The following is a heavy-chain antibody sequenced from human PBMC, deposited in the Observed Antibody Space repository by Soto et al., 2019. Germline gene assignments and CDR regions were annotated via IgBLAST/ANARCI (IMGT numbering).Heavy chain of an antibody. CDR1: GFTFSSYA. CDR2: IWYDGSNK. D-gene: IGHD6-19*01. Sequence: QVQLVESGGGVVQPGRSLRLSCAASGFTFSSYAMHWVRQAPGKGLEWVAVIWYDGSNKYYADSVEGRFTISRDNSKNTLYLQMNSLRVEDTAVYTCARDLGWLADWGQGTLVTVSS. V-gene: IGHV3-33*01. J-gene: IGHJ4*02. CDR3: ARDLGWLAD.